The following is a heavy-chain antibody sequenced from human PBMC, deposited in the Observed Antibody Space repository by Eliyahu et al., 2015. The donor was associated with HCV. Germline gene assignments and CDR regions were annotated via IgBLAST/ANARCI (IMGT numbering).Heavy chain of an antibody. CDR2: IKGKIDGGTT. CDR1: GFTFTTAW. CDR3: TTLAYFDP. J-gene: IGHJ5*02. V-gene: IGHV3-15*01. D-gene: IGHD3-16*01. Sequence: DVQLVESGGGSVXPGGSLRLXCAAXGFTFTTAWMNWVRQTPGKGLEWLGRIKGKIDGGTTDYAAAVKGRFTISRDDSKSTLYLQMNNLKTDDTAVYYCTTLAYFDPWGQGTLVTVSS.